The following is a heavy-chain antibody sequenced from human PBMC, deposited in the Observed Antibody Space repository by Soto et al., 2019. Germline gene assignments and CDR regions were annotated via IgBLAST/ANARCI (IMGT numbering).Heavy chain of an antibody. V-gene: IGHV3-64*01. CDR3: ARARELTDY. D-gene: IGHD1-26*01. Sequence: EVQLVESGGGLVQPGGSLRLSCAASGFTFSSYAMHWVRQAAGKGLEYVSAISSNGGSTYYANSVKGRFTISRDNSKNTLYLQMGSLRAEDMAVYYCARARELTDYWGQGTLVTVSS. CDR2: ISSNGGST. J-gene: IGHJ4*02. CDR1: GFTFSSYA.